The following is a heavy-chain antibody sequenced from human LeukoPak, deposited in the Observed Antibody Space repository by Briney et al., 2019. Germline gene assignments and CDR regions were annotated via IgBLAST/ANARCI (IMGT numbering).Heavy chain of an antibody. D-gene: IGHD3-22*01. V-gene: IGHV4-39*01. CDR1: GGSISSSSYY. Sequence: PSETLSLTRTVSGGSISSSSYYWGWIRQPPGKGLEWIGSIYYSGSTYYNPSLKSRVTISVDTSKNQFSLKLSSVTAADTAVYYCASSGYYYLMYYWGQGTLVTVSS. CDR3: ASSGYYYLMYY. J-gene: IGHJ4*02. CDR2: IYYSGST.